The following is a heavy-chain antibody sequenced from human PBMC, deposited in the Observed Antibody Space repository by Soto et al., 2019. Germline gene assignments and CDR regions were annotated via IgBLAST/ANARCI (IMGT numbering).Heavy chain of an antibody. D-gene: IGHD3-3*01. CDR2: IYYSGST. Sequence: QLQLQESGPGLVKPSETLSLTCTVSGGSISSSSYYWGWIRQPPGKGLEWIGSIYYSGSTYYNPSLKSRVTISVDTSKNQFSLKLSSVTAADTAVYYCARLTPPNYDFWSGYYKPFDYWGQGTLVTVSS. J-gene: IGHJ4*02. CDR1: GGSISSSSYY. CDR3: ARLTPPNYDFWSGYYKPFDY. V-gene: IGHV4-39*01.